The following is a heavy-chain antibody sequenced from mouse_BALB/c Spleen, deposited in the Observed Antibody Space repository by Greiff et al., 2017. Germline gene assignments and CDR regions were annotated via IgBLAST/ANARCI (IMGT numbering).Heavy chain of an antibody. CDR2: ISTYYGDA. CDR1: GYTFTDYA. J-gene: IGHJ2*01. D-gene: IGHD1-2*01. CDR3: ARSRGITTAPFDY. Sequence: QVQLQQSGAELVRPGVSVKISCKGSGYTFTDYAMHWVKQSHAKSLEWIGVISTYYGDASYNQKFKGKATMTVDKSSSTAYMELARLTSEDSAIYYCARSRGITTAPFDYWGQGTTLTVSS. V-gene: IGHV1S137*01.